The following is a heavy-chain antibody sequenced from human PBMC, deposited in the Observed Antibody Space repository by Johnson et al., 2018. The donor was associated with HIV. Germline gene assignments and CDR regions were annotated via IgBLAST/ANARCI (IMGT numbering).Heavy chain of an antibody. CDR3: AKSDVVVIPEGAFDI. CDR2: ISYDGSNK. Sequence: QVQLVESGGGVVQPGRSLRLSCAASGFTFSSYGMHWVRQAPGKGLEWVAVISYDGSNKYYADSVKGRFTISRDNSKNTLYLQMNSLRAEDTAGYYCAKSDVVVIPEGAFDIWGQGTMVTVSS. J-gene: IGHJ3*02. D-gene: IGHD2-21*01. CDR1: GFTFSSYG. V-gene: IGHV3-30*18.